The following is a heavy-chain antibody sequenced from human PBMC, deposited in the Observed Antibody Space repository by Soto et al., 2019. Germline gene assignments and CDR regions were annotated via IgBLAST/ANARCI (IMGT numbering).Heavy chain of an antibody. Sequence: EVQLVESGGGLVQPGGSLRLSCAASGFTFSSYEMNWVRQAPGKGLEWVSYISSSGSTIYYADSVKGRFTISRDNAKNSLYLQMKRLGAEGTAVYYGGGGQYCRGGGYFDYWGQETLVTVSS. CDR1: GFTFSSYE. J-gene: IGHJ4*02. CDR3: GGGQYCRGGGYFDY. D-gene: IGHD2-15*01. V-gene: IGHV3-48*03. CDR2: ISSSGSTI.